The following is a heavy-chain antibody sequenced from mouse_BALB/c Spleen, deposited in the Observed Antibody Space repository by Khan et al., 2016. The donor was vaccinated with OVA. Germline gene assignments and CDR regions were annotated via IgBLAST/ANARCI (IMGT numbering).Heavy chain of an antibody. J-gene: IGHJ1*01. Sequence: QIQLVQSGPELKKPGETVKISCKASVYTFTNYGMNWVKQAPGKGLKWMGWINTYTGEPTYADDVKGRFAFSLETSANTAYLQINNLKNEDTATYFCARSASYWFFDVWGAGTTVTVSS. D-gene: IGHD6-1*01. CDR1: VYTFTNYG. V-gene: IGHV9-3-1*01. CDR3: ARSASYWFFDV. CDR2: INTYTGEP.